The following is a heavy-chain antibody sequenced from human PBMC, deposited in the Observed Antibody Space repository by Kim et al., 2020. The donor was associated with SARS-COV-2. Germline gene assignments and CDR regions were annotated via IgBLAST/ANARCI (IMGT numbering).Heavy chain of an antibody. CDR1: GFTFDDYT. J-gene: IGHJ6*02. CDR3: AKGLGCSGGSCYSNYYYGMDV. CDR2: ISWDGGST. Sequence: GGSLRLSCAASGFTFDDYTMHWVRQAPGKGLEWVSLISWDGGSTYYADSVKGRFTISRDNSKNSLYLQMNSLRTEDTALYYCAKGLGCSGGSCYSNYYYGMDVWGQGTTVTVSS. V-gene: IGHV3-43*01. D-gene: IGHD2-15*01.